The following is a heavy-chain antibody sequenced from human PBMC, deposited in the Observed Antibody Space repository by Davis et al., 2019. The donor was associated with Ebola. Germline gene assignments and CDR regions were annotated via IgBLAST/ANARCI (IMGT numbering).Heavy chain of an antibody. CDR2: IYHSGST. J-gene: IGHJ4*02. CDR3: ARQGYYDSGSYYYFGY. CDR1: GGSISSSNW. V-gene: IGHV4-4*02. Sequence: MPSETLSLTCAVSGGSISSSNWWSWVRQPPGKGLEWIGEIYHSGSTNYNPSLKSRVTISVDKSKNQFSLKLNSVTAADTAVYYCARQGYYDSGSYYYFGYWGQGTLVTVSS. D-gene: IGHD3-10*01.